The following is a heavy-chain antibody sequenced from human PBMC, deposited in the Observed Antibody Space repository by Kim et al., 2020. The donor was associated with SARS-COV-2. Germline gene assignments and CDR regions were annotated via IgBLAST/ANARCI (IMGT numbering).Heavy chain of an antibody. V-gene: IGHV1-2*02. D-gene: IGHD4-17*01. CDR2: INPNSGGT. CDR1: GYTFTGYY. J-gene: IGHJ4*02. Sequence: ASVKVSCKASGYTFTGYYMHWVRQAPGQGLEWMGWINPNSGGTNYAQKFQGRVTMTRDTSISTAYMELSRLRSDDTAVYYCAITTVTTDGLFDYWGQGTLVTVSS. CDR3: AITTVTTDGLFDY.